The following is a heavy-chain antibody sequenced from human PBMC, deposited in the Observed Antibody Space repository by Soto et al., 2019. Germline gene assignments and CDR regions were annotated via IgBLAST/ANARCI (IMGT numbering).Heavy chain of an antibody. J-gene: IGHJ6*02. Sequence: PGGSLRLSCAASGFIFRSYSLNWVRQVPGKGLEWLSYISSSSRITYYADSVKGRFTVSRDNAKNSLYLQMNSLRDEDTAVYYCARGAFNLWLYGMDVWGQGTTVTVSS. CDR3: ARGAFNLWLYGMDV. D-gene: IGHD1-26*01. CDR2: ISSSSRIT. CDR1: GFIFRSYS. V-gene: IGHV3-48*02.